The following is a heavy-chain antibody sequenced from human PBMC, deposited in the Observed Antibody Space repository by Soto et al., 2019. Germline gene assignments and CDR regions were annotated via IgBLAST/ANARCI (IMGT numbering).Heavy chain of an antibody. D-gene: IGHD4-17*01. CDR1: GFTFSTYG. CDR2: ISYDGSNK. CDR3: AKDFSANYGGIIDRYYNYYGMDV. V-gene: IGHV3-30*18. Sequence: QVQLVESGGGVVQPGRSLRLSCAASGFTFSTYGMYWVRQAPGKGLEWVAVISYDGSNKYYADSVKGRFTISRDNSKNTLNLHMNRLRSEDTAVYYCAKDFSANYGGIIDRYYNYYGMDVWSQGTTVTVSS. J-gene: IGHJ6*02.